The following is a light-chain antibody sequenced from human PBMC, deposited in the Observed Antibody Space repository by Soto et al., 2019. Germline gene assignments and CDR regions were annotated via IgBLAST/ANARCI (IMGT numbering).Light chain of an antibody. Sequence: QSVLTQPPSVSAAPGQKVTISCSGSSSNIGNNYVSWYQQLPGTAPKLLIYDNNKRPSGIPARFSGSKSGTSATLGITGLQTGDEADYFCGPWDSSLSAGVFGGGTKLTVL. V-gene: IGLV1-51*01. J-gene: IGLJ3*02. CDR3: GPWDSSLSAGV. CDR1: SSNIGNNY. CDR2: DNN.